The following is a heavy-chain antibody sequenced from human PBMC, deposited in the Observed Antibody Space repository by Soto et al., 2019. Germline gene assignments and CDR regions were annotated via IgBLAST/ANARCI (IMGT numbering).Heavy chain of an antibody. CDR1: GYTFTSYY. V-gene: IGHV1-46*01. D-gene: IGHD5-12*01. J-gene: IGHJ5*02. Sequence: ASVKVSCKASGYTFTSYYMHCVRQAPGQGLEWMGIINPSGGSTSYAQKFQGRVTMTRDTSTSTAYMELSSLRSEDTAVYYCARVREMATNWFDPWGQGTLVTVSS. CDR3: ARVREMATNWFDP. CDR2: INPSGGST.